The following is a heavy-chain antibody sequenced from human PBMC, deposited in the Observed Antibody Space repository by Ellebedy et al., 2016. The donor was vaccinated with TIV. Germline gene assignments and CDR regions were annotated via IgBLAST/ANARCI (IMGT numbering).Heavy chain of an antibody. J-gene: IGHJ5*02. D-gene: IGHD2-8*01. V-gene: IGHV4-61*01. CDR1: GGSVSSGSYY. CDR3: ARGLGVFDP. Sequence: SETLSLTXTVSGGSVSSGSYYWSWIRQPPGKGLEWIGYIYYSGSTNYNPSLKNRVTISVDTSKNQFSLKLSSVTAADTAVYYCARGLGVFDPWGQGTLVTVSS. CDR2: IYYSGST.